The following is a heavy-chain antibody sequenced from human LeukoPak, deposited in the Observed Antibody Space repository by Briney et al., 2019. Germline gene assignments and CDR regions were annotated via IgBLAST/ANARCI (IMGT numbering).Heavy chain of an antibody. J-gene: IGHJ4*02. V-gene: IGHV4-34*01. Sequence: PSETLSLTCAVYGGSFSGYYWSWIRQPLGKGLEWIGEINHSGSTNYNPSLKSRVTISVDTSKNQFSLKLSSVTAADTAVYYCATPNDYGDYRGLDYWGQGTLVTVSS. CDR2: INHSGST. CDR1: GGSFSGYY. CDR3: ATPNDYGDYRGLDY. D-gene: IGHD4-17*01.